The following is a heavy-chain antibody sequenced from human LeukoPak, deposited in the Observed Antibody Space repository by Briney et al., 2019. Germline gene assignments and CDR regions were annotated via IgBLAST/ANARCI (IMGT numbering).Heavy chain of an antibody. Sequence: WFRQAPGKGLEWVGHMYYRGNTFYNPSLKSRVTISVDTSKNQFSLKLRSVTAADTAVYYCARLYGNYQNYFDYWGQGTLVTVSS. J-gene: IGHJ4*02. CDR3: ARLYGNYQNYFDY. V-gene: IGHV4-39*07. CDR2: MYYRGNT. D-gene: IGHD1-7*01.